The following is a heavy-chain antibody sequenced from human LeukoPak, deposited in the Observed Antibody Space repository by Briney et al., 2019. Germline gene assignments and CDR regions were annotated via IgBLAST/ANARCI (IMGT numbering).Heavy chain of an antibody. Sequence: GGSLRLSCAASGFTFSSYWMSWVRQAPGKGLEWVANIKQDGSEKYYVDSVKGRFTISRDNAKNSLYLQMNSLRAEDTAVYCCARPPIAVAAADAFDIWGQGTMVAVSS. V-gene: IGHV3-7*01. CDR1: GFTFSSYW. J-gene: IGHJ3*02. D-gene: IGHD6-19*01. CDR3: ARPPIAVAAADAFDI. CDR2: IKQDGSEK.